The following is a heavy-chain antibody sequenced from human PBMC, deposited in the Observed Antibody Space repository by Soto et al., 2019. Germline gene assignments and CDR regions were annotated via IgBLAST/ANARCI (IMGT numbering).Heavy chain of an antibody. D-gene: IGHD6-19*01. J-gene: IGHJ6*03. Sequence: PGGSLRLSCAASGFTVSSNYMSWVRQAPGKGLEWVSVIYSGGSTYYADSVKGRFTISRDNSKNTLYLQMNSLRAEDTAVYYCARVKAVAGNYYYYMDVWGKGTTVTVSS. CDR3: ARVKAVAGNYYYYMDV. CDR1: GFTVSSNY. V-gene: IGHV3-66*01. CDR2: IYSGGST.